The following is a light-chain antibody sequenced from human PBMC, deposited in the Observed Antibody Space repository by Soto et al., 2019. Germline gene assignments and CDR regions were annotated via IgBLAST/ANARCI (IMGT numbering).Light chain of an antibody. CDR1: SSDVGNYNY. CDR3: TSPTPGSLYV. Sequence: QPALTQPASVSGSPGQSITISCTGTSSDVGNYNYVSWYQQYPGRVPKLLIYMVSNRPSGVSNRFSGSKSGNTASLPISGLQAEDEADYFCTSPTPGSLYVFGTGTKLTVL. J-gene: IGLJ1*01. CDR2: MVS. V-gene: IGLV2-14*01.